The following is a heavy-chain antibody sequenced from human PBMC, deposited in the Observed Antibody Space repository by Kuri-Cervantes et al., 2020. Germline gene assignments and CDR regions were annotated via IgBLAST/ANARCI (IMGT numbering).Heavy chain of an antibody. CDR1: GGSFNDYY. V-gene: IGHV4-59*01. Sequence: GSLRLSCAVYGGSFNDYYWRWIRQPPGKGLEWIGYIYYSGSTNYNPSLKSRVTISVDTSKNQFSLKLSSVTAADTAVYYCASANSGLYFDYWGQGTLVTVSS. CDR3: ASANSGLYFDY. CDR2: IYYSGST. D-gene: IGHD3-10*01. J-gene: IGHJ4*02.